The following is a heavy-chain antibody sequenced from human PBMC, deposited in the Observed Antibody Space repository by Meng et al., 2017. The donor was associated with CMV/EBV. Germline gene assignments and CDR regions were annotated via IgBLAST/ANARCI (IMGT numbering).Heavy chain of an antibody. J-gene: IGHJ6*02. CDR1: GFTFSSYW. CDR3: ARFVASGSPRPYYYYYGMDV. CDR2: IKQDGSEK. Sequence: GESLKISCAASGFTFSSYWMSWVRQAPGKGLEWVANIKQDGSEKYYVDSVKGRFTISRDNAKNSLYLQMNSLRAEDTAVYYCARFVASGSPRPYYYYYGMDVWGQGTTVTVSS. V-gene: IGHV3-7*01. D-gene: IGHD1-26*01.